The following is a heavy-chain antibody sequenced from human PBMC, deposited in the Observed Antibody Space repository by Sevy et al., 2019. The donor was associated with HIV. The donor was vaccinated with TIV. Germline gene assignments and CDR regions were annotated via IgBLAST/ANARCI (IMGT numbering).Heavy chain of an antibody. CDR1: GFTYDAFW. CDR3: ARRYFDL. CDR2: FRPDGNEI. Sequence: GGSLRLSCAASGFTYDAFWMQWVRQAPGKGLEWVANFRPDGNEIYYAESVRGRFTISRDNSKESLYLQMGNLRVEDTATYFCARRYFDLWGQGALVTVSS. J-gene: IGHJ4*02. V-gene: IGHV3-7*01.